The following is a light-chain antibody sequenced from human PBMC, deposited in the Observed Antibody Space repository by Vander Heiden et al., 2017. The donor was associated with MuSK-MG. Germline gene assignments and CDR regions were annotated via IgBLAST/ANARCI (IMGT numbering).Light chain of an antibody. V-gene: IGKV2-24*01. CDR2: KMS. CDR3: MQATHFPLT. J-gene: IGKJ5*01. Sequence: DVVLTQTPLSSPVALGQPASIACRSSQSLVHSDGNTYLSWPQQRPGQPPRLLIYKMSDRFSGVPARFSGSGSGTHFTLEISEVEAEDAGVFYCMQATHFPLTVGQGTRLEIK. CDR1: QSLVHSDGNTY.